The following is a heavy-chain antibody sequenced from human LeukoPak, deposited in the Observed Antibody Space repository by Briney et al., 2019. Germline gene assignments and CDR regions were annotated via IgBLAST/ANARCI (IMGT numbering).Heavy chain of an antibody. CDR1: GYTFTSYD. CDR3: ARGRQYSSSYDFDY. V-gene: IGHV1-8*01. J-gene: IGHJ4*02. D-gene: IGHD6-6*01. CDR2: MNPNSGNT. Sequence: GSVKVSCKASGYTFTSYDINWVRQATGQGLEWMGWMNPNSGNTGYAQKFQGRVTMTRNTSISTAYMELSSLRSEDTAVYYCARGRQYSSSYDFDYWGQGTLVTVSS.